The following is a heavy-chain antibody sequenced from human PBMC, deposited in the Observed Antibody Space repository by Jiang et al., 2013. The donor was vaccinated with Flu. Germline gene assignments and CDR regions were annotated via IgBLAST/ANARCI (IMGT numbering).Heavy chain of an antibody. CDR1: GFTFSDYA. Sequence: PGGSLRLSCAASGFTFSDYAMSWVRQAPGKGLEWVSVISGRDDSTFYADSVKGRFTISRDNSKNTLYLRMHSLRADDTAVYYCAKDFTNFYDSSGYYYFDYWGQGTLVTVSS. CDR2: ISGRDDST. CDR3: AKDFTNFYDSSGYYYFDY. J-gene: IGHJ4*02. D-gene: IGHD3-22*01. V-gene: IGHV3-23*01.